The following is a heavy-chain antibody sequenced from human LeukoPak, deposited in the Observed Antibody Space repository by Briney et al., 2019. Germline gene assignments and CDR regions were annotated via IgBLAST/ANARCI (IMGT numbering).Heavy chain of an antibody. CDR3: ARSPRLRFLEWLSRFDP. J-gene: IGHJ5*02. D-gene: IGHD3-3*01. V-gene: IGHV1-2*02. CDR2: INPNSGGT. CDR1: GYPFTAGA. Sequence: ASVKVSCKVSGYPFTAGAFSWVRQAPGQGLEWMGWINPNSGGTNYAQKFQGRVTMTRDTSISTAYMELSRLRSDDTAVYYCARSPRLRFLEWLSRFDPWGQGTLVTVSS.